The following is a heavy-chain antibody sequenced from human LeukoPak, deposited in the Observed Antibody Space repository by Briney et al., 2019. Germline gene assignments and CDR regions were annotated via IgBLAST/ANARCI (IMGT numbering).Heavy chain of an antibody. CDR3: ARPGASGIDY. V-gene: IGHV3-21*01. CDR2: ISSSSSYI. Sequence: GGSLRLSCAASGFTFSSYSMSWVRQAPGKGLEWVSSISSSSSYIYYADSVKGRFTISRDNAKNSLYLQMNSLRAEDTAVYYCARPGASGIDYWGQGTLVTVSS. D-gene: IGHD3-10*01. CDR1: GFTFSSYS. J-gene: IGHJ4*02.